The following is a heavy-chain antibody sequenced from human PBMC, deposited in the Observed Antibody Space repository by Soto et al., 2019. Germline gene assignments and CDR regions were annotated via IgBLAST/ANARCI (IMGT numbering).Heavy chain of an antibody. Sequence: QVQLVEPGGGVVQPGGSLRLSCAASGFTFSTYGIHWVRQAPGKGLEWVAVIWYDGSYKYYADSVKGRFTISRDNSKDTLYLQMNSLRAGYTAVYYCARAVGPFDYWGQGTLVTVSS. CDR2: IWYDGSYK. CDR1: GFTFSTYG. D-gene: IGHD1-26*01. J-gene: IGHJ4*02. CDR3: ARAVGPFDY. V-gene: IGHV3-33*01.